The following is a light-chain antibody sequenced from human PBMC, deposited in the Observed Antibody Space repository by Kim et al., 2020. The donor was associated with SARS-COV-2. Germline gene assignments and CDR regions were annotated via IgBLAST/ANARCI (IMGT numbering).Light chain of an antibody. Sequence: QSALTQPASVSGSPGQSITISCTGTSSDVGSYNLVSWYQQHPGKAPKLMIYEGSKRPSGVSNRFSGSKSGNTASLTIYGLQAEDEADYYCCSYAGSSTWVFGGGTQLTVL. V-gene: IGLV2-23*01. CDR3: CSYAGSSTWV. CDR2: EGS. CDR1: SSDVGSYNL. J-gene: IGLJ3*02.